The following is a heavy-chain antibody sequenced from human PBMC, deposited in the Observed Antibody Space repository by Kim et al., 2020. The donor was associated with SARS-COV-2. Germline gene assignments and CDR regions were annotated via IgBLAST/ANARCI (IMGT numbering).Heavy chain of an antibody. CDR3: ARGGGRYSSNCFDP. V-gene: IGHV1-8*02. CDR2: MNANSGNT. D-gene: IGHD3-16*01. CDR1: GYTFTSQD. J-gene: IGHJ5*02. Sequence: ASVKVSCKASGYTFTSQDISWVRQAPGQGLEWMGWMNANSGNTGYTQKFQGRVTMTTDTSTSTAYMELSSLRPEDTAVYYCARGGGRYSSNCFDPCG.